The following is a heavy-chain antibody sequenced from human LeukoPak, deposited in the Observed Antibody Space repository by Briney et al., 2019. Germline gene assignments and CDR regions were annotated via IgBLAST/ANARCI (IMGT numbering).Heavy chain of an antibody. CDR3: ARAIGTSTYSYYYYMDV. J-gene: IGHJ6*03. V-gene: IGHV4-59*01. CDR1: GGSISNYY. Sequence: PSETLSLTCTVSGGSISNYYWTWIRQPPGKGLEWIGFISYSGNTNYNPSLKSRVTISLDTSKNQFSLKLISVTAADTAVYYCARAIGTSTYSYYYYMDVWGKGTTVTVSS. CDR2: ISYSGNT. D-gene: IGHD1-26*01.